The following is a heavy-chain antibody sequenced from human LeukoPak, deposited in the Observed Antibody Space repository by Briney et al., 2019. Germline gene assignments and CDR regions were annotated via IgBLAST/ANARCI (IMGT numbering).Heavy chain of an antibody. CDR3: ARGLPPVMKYYFDY. CDR2: IWYDGSNK. CDR1: GFTFNSYG. J-gene: IGHJ4*02. Sequence: GGSLRLSCAASGFTFNSYGMHWVRQAPGKGLEWVAVIWYDGSNKYYADSVKGRFTISGDDSKNTLYLQMNSLRAEDTAMYYCARGLPPVMKYYFDYWGQGTLVTVSS. V-gene: IGHV3-33*01. D-gene: IGHD4-11*01.